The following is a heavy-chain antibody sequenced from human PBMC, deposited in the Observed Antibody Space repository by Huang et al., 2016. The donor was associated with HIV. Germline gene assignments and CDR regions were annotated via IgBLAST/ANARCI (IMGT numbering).Heavy chain of an antibody. Sequence: QVQLVQSGAEVKKPGASVKVSCKASGYTFTSYDINWVRQATGQGLEWMGWMNHNSGNTGYAQKFPGRVTMTRNTSISTAYMELSSLRSEDTAVYYCARRMTRGSTGFKLFDYWGQGTLVTVSS. CDR1: GYTFTSYD. CDR3: ARRMTRGSTGFKLFDY. D-gene: IGHD5-12*01. J-gene: IGHJ4*02. CDR2: MNHNSGNT. V-gene: IGHV1-8*01.